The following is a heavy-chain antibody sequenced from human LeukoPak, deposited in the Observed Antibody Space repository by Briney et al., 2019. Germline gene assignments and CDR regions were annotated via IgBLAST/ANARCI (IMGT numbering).Heavy chain of an antibody. CDR1: GYSFTSYW. CDR2: IYPGDSDT. D-gene: IGHD3-22*01. Sequence: GESLKISCKGSGYSFTSYWSGWVRQMPGKGLEWMGIIYPGDSDTRYSPSFQGQVTISADKSISTAYLQWSSLKASDTAMYYCARQNYYDSSGYYGNDAFDIWGQGTMVTVSS. CDR3: ARQNYYDSSGYYGNDAFDI. V-gene: IGHV5-51*01. J-gene: IGHJ3*02.